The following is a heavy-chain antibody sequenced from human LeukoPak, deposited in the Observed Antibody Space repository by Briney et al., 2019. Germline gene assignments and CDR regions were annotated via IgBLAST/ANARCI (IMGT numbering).Heavy chain of an antibody. J-gene: IGHJ4*02. V-gene: IGHV4-4*07. Sequence: SETLSLTCTVSGGSISSYYWSWIRQPAGKGLEWIGRIYTSGSTNYNPSLKSRVTMSVDTSKNQFSLKLSSVTAADTAVYYCARDFGVLKSSGRFYFDYWGQGTLVTVSS. CDR1: GGSISSYY. CDR3: ARDFGVLKSSGRFYFDY. CDR2: IYTSGST. D-gene: IGHD6-19*01.